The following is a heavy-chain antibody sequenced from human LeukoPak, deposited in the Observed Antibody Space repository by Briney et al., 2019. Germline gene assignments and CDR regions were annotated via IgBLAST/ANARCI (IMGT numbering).Heavy chain of an antibody. D-gene: IGHD2-15*01. CDR2: IYYRGST. V-gene: IGHV4-61*08. CDR1: GVSVSSAGYY. CDR3: AREGGSPGYFDY. J-gene: IGHJ4*02. Sequence: SETLSLTCTVSGVSVSSAGYYWSWIRQPPGKGLEWIGYIYYRGSTNYNPSLKSRLTISVDTSKNQFSLKLSSVTAADTAVYYCAREGGSPGYFDYWGQGTLVTVSS.